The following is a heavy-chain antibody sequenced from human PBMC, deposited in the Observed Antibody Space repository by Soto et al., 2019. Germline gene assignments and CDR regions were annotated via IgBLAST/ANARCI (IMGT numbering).Heavy chain of an antibody. CDR1: GFTFSDYY. Sequence: QVQLVESGGGLVKPGGSLRLSCAASGFTFSDYYMSWTRQAPGKGLEWISYISSSGTNVYYADSVKGRFTISRDDAKNSLYVQMESLRAEDMAVYFCARGPAHSGSWNYYGMDVWGQGTTVTVSS. CDR3: ARGPAHSGSWNYYGMDV. J-gene: IGHJ6*02. D-gene: IGHD6-13*01. CDR2: ISSSGTNV. V-gene: IGHV3-11*01.